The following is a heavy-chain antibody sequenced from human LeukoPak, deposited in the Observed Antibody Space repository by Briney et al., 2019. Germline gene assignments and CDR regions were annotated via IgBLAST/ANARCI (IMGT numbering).Heavy chain of an antibody. V-gene: IGHV3-21*01. CDR1: GFTFSSYS. CDR2: ISSSSSYI. J-gene: IGHJ6*02. Sequence: GGSLRLSCAASGFTFSSYSMNWVRQALGKGLEWVSSISSSSSYIYYADSVKGRFTISRDNAKNSLYLQMNSLRAEDTAVYYCARDGPYCSGGSCYWNYYYGMDVWGQGTTATVSS. D-gene: IGHD2-15*01. CDR3: ARDGPYCSGGSCYWNYYYGMDV.